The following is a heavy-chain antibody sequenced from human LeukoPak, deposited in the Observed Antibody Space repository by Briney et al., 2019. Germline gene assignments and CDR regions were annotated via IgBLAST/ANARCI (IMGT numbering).Heavy chain of an antibody. V-gene: IGHV4-59*01. CDR2: IYYSGST. D-gene: IGHD2-2*01. CDR1: GGSISSYY. J-gene: IGHJ6*03. CDR3: ARLGYCSSTSCYGPIYYYYYMDV. Sequence: PSETLSLTFTVSGGSISSYYWSWIRQPPGKGLEWIGYIYYSGSTNYNPSLKSRVTISVDTSKNQFSLKLSSVTAADTAVYYCARLGYCSSTSCYGPIYYYYYMDVWGKGTTVTVSS.